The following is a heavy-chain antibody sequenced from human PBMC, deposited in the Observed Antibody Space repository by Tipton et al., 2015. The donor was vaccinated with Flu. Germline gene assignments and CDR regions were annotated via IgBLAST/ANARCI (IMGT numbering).Heavy chain of an antibody. Sequence: VQLVQSGAEVKKPGESLKIPCKGSGYMFSSDWIGWVRQTPGKGLEWMGIILPGDSQTTYNPSLQGQITISVDKSISTAYLQWSSLRVSDTAMYYCVRVVISYGIPAAFYFDQWGQGTLVTVSS. CDR2: ILPGDSQT. V-gene: IGHV5-51*03. CDR3: VRVVISYGIPAAFYFDQ. CDR1: GYMFSSDW. J-gene: IGHJ4*02. D-gene: IGHD2-2*01.